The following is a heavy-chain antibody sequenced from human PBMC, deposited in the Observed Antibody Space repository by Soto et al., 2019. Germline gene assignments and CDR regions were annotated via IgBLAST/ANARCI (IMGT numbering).Heavy chain of an antibody. CDR2: IIPIFGTA. V-gene: IGHV1-69*13. Sequence: GASVKVACTASGGTFSSYAISWVRQAPGQGLEWMGGIIPIFGTANYAQKFQGRVTITADESTSTAYMELSSLRSEDTAVYYCATQRREYYILTGRGAFESCGQRKMVTLSS. CDR1: GGTFSSYA. D-gene: IGHD3-9*01. J-gene: IGHJ3*02. CDR3: ATQRREYYILTGRGAFES.